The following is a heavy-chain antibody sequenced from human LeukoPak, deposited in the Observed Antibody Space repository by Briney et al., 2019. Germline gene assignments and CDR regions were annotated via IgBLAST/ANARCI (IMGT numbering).Heavy chain of an antibody. D-gene: IGHD3-3*01. CDR3: ARASSNYDFWSGCNY. Sequence: GGSLRLSCAASGFTFSSWAMHWVRQAPGKGLEWVAVISYDGSNKYYADSVKGRFTISRDNSKNTLYLQMNSLRAEDTAVYYCARASSNYDFWSGCNYWGQGTLVTVSS. J-gene: IGHJ4*02. V-gene: IGHV3-30-3*01. CDR2: ISYDGSNK. CDR1: GFTFSSWA.